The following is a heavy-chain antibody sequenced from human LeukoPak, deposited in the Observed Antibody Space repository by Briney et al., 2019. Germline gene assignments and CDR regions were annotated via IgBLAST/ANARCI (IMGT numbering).Heavy chain of an antibody. CDR1: GGSISSYY. CDR3: ARGSYDFWSGSSSWFDP. V-gene: IGHV4-59*12. J-gene: IGHJ5*02. D-gene: IGHD3-3*01. Sequence: PSETLSLTCTVSGGSISSYYWSWIRQPPGKGLEWIGYIYYSGSTNYNPSLKSRVTISVDTSKNQFSLKLSSVTAADTAVYYCARGSYDFWSGSSSWFDPWGQGTLVTVSS. CDR2: IYYSGST.